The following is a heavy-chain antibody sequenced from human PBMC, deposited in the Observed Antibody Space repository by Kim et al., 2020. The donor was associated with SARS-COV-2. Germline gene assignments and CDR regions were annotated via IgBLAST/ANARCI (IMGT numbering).Heavy chain of an antibody. D-gene: IGHD3-10*01. J-gene: IGHJ4*02. CDR2: IYYSGST. CDR1: GGSITSYY. Sequence: SETLSLTCSVSGGSITSYYWSWIRQPPGKGLEWIGSIYYSGSTNYNPSLMSRVTISVDTSKNQFSLKLSSVTAADTAVYYCARDGGSGSGSYLWGQGTLV. CDR3: ARDGGSGSGSYL. V-gene: IGHV4-59*01.